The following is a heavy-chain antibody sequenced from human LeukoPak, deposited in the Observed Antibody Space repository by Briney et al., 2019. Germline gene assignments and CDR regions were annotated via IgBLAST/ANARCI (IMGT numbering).Heavy chain of an antibody. J-gene: IGHJ4*02. D-gene: IGHD4-17*01. V-gene: IGHV4-34*01. CDR2: INHSGST. Sequence: PSETLSLTCAVYGGSFSGYYWSWIRQPPGKGLEWIGEINHSGSTNYNPSLKSRVTISVDTSKNQFSLKLSSVTAADTAVYYCARRRVRLRYDYWGQGTLVTVSS. CDR1: GGSFSGYY. CDR3: ARRRVRLRYDY.